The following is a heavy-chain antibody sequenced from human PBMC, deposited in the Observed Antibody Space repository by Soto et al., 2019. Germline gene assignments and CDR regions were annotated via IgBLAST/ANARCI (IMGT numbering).Heavy chain of an antibody. D-gene: IGHD5-18*01. CDR1: GFTFSSYG. V-gene: IGHV3-30*18. CDR2: ISYDGSNK. CDR3: AKKISRGYSYGIDY. Sequence: PGGSLRLSCAASGFTFSSYGMHWVRQAPGKGLEWVAVISYDGSNKYYADSVKGRFTISRDNSKNTLYLQMNSLRAEDTAVYYCAKKISRGYSYGIDYWGQGTLVTVSS. J-gene: IGHJ4*02.